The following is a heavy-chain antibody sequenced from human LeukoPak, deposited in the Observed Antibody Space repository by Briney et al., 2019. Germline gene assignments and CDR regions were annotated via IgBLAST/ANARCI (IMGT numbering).Heavy chain of an antibody. CDR3: ARDRGGSYSAIDY. CDR2: ISGGSDNT. Sequence: HSGGSLRLSCAASGFTFSNYAMTWVRQAPGKGLEWVSTISGGSDNTYYADSVKGRFTISRDNAKNSLYLQMNSLRAEDTAVYYCARDRGGSYSAIDYWGQGTLVTVSS. CDR1: GFTFSNYA. D-gene: IGHD1-26*01. J-gene: IGHJ4*02. V-gene: IGHV3-23*01.